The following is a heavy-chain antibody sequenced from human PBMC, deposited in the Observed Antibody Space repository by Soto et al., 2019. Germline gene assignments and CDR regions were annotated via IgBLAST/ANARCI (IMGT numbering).Heavy chain of an antibody. CDR3: ARHLASTVTTSDWFDP. Sequence: PGGSLRLSCEASGFTFIRHAMHWLRHSPFKGLEWVAIISYDGSTSYHGDSVKGRFAISRDNSKNTLYLQMNSLRTDDTAVYFCARHLASTVTTSDWFDPWGQGTLVTVSS. CDR2: ISYDGSTS. D-gene: IGHD4-4*01. CDR1: GFTFIRHA. J-gene: IGHJ5*02. V-gene: IGHV3-30*09.